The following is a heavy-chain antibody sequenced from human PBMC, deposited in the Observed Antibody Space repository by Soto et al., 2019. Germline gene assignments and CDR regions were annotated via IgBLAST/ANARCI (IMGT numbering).Heavy chain of an antibody. V-gene: IGHV3-23*01. CDR1: GFTFSSYA. CDR2: ISGSGGST. J-gene: IGHJ6*03. Sequence: GGSLRLSCAASGFTFSSYAMSWVRQAPGKGLEWVSAISGSGGSTYYADSVKGRFTISRDNSKNTLYLQMNSLRAEDTAVYYCAKQTSGDWHPSRVRAYYMDVWGKGTTVTVSS. D-gene: IGHD3-10*02. CDR3: AKQTSGDWHPSRVRAYYMDV.